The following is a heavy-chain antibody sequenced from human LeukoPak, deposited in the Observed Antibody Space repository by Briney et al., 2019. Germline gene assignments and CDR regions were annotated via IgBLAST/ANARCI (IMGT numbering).Heavy chain of an antibody. D-gene: IGHD6-13*01. CDR1: GFTVSSNY. CDR2: IYSGGST. J-gene: IGHJ4*02. CDR3: ARGGPAAGRFDY. V-gene: IGHV3-66*01. Sequence: AGGSLRLSCAASGFTVSSNYMSWVRQAPGKGLEWVSVIYSGGSTYYAGSVKGRFTISRDNSKNTLYLQMNSPRAEDTAVYYCARGGPAAGRFDYWGQGTLVTVSS.